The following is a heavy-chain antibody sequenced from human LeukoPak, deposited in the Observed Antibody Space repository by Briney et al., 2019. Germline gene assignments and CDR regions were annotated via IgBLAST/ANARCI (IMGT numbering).Heavy chain of an antibody. CDR3: ASTGHYDFWSGYYTRLFDY. V-gene: IGHV3-21*01. CDR1: GFTFSTYA. CDR2: ISSSSSYI. D-gene: IGHD3-3*01. Sequence: GGSLRLSCAASGFTFSTYALHWVRQAPGKGLEWVSSISSSSSYIYYADPVKGRFTISRDNAKNSLYLQMNSLRAEDTAVYYCASTGHYDFWSGYYTRLFDYWGQGDLVTVSS. J-gene: IGHJ4*02.